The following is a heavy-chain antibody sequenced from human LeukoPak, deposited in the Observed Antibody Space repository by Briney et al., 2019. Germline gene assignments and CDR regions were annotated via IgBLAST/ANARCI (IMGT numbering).Heavy chain of an antibody. CDR2: ISSSSSTI. CDR3: ARVGRTDNNYYYYYMDV. D-gene: IGHD2-15*01. J-gene: IGHJ6*03. CDR1: GFTFSSYS. Sequence: GGSLRLSCAASGFTFSSYSMNWVRQAPGKGLEWVSYISSSSSTIYYADSVKGRFTISRDNAKNSLYLQMNSLRAEDTAVYYCARVGRTDNNYYYYYMDVWGKGTTVTVSS. V-gene: IGHV3-48*04.